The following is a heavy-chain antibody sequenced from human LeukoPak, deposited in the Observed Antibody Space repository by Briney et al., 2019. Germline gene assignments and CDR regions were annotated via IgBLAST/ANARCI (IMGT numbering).Heavy chain of an antibody. J-gene: IGHJ4*02. CDR1: GFTFSNYM. CDR2: IKSDGITI. CDR3: QRDLNWGLDQ. V-gene: IGHV3-74*01. D-gene: IGHD7-27*01. Sequence: PGGSLRLSCAASGFTFSNYMMHWVRQAPGKGLVWVSRIKSDGITITYADSVKGRFTISRDNAKNTLYLQMNSLRAEDTAVYYCQRDLNWGLDQGGRGPLAPVSS.